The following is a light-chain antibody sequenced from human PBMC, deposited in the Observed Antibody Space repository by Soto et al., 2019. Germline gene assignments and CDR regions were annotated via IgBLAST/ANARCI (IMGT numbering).Light chain of an antibody. CDR2: DAS. CDR1: PSVRNN. V-gene: IGKV3-15*01. J-gene: IGKJ1*01. Sequence: EIVMPQSPGTLSVSPGARVTLSCRASPSVRNNLAWYPQKPGQGPRLLIYDASTRATGIPARFSGSGSGTEFTLTISSLQSEDFAVYYCQQCNDWPWTFGQGTKVEIK. CDR3: QQCNDWPWT.